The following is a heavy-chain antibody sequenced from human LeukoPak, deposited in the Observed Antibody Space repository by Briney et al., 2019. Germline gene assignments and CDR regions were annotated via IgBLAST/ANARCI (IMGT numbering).Heavy chain of an antibody. CDR3: AREGYYYGSGSMSYMDV. Sequence: SETLSLTCTVSGALISSGSYYWSWIRQPAGKGLEWIGRMYTSGSTNYNPSLKSRVTISVDTSKNQFSLKLSSVTAADTAVYYCAREGYYYGSGSMSYMDVWGKGTTVTVSS. V-gene: IGHV4-61*02. D-gene: IGHD3-10*01. CDR1: GALISSGSYY. J-gene: IGHJ6*03. CDR2: MYTSGST.